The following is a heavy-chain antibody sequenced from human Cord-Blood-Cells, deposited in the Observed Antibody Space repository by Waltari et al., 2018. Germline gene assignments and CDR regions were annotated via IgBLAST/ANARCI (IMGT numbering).Heavy chain of an antibody. D-gene: IGHD6-19*01. CDR1: GFTFSSYR. CDR2: ISSSSSTI. J-gene: IGHJ5*02. Sequence: EVQLVESGGGLVQPGGSLRLSCAASGFTFSSYRMNWVGQAPGKGLGWVSYISSSSSTIYYADSVKGRFTISRDNAKNSLYLQMNSLRDEDTAVYYCARDRSSGWYWFDPWGQGTLVTVSS. CDR3: ARDRSSGWYWFDP. V-gene: IGHV3-48*02.